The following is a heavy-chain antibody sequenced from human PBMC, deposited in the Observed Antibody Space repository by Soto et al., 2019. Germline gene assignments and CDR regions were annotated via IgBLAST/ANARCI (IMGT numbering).Heavy chain of an antibody. Sequence: SSETLSLTCAVSGVSISSGGYSWSWIRQPPGKALEWIGYISHSGSTYYNPSLKSRVTISIERSKNQFSLKLSSVTAADTAVYYCAGRGYYYDSSGDNFDYWGQGTLVTVSS. CDR2: ISHSGST. CDR3: AGRGYYYDSSGDNFDY. V-gene: IGHV4-30-2*01. J-gene: IGHJ4*02. D-gene: IGHD3-22*01. CDR1: GVSISSGGYS.